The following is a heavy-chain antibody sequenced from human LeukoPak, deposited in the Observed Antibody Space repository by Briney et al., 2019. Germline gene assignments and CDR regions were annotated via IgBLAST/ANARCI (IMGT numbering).Heavy chain of an antibody. CDR2: ISGSGGST. V-gene: IGHV3-23*01. Sequence: GGSLRLSCAASGFTFSSYAMSWVRQAPGKGLEWVSAISGSGGSTYYADSVKGRFTISRDNSKNTLYLQMNSLRAEDTAVYYCAREYCSSTSCPQFDYWGQGTLVTVSS. D-gene: IGHD2-2*01. CDR3: AREYCSSTSCPQFDY. J-gene: IGHJ4*02. CDR1: GFTFSSYA.